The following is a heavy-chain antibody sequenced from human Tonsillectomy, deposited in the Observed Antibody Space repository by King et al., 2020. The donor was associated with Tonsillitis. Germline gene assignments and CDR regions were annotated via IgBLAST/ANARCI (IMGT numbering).Heavy chain of an antibody. CDR1: GYTFTGYY. CDR3: AGEGRWLQLGWSFDY. Sequence: QLVQSGAEVKKPGASVKVSCKASGYTFTGYYMHWVRQAPGQGLEWMGWINPNSGGTNYAQKFQGRITMTRDMAISTAYMELSRLRTDDTAVYYCAGEGRWLQLGWSFDYWGQGTLVTVSS. V-gene: IGHV1-2*02. D-gene: IGHD5-24*01. CDR2: INPNSGGT. J-gene: IGHJ4*02.